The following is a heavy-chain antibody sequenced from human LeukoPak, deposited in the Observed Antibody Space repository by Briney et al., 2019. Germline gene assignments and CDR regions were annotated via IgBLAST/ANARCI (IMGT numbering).Heavy chain of an antibody. CDR2: ISGSGGST. D-gene: IGHD3-9*01. CDR1: GFTFSNYA. J-gene: IGHJ4*02. CDR3: AKDVFELYDIYDH. V-gene: IGHV3-23*01. Sequence: GGSLRLSCAASGFTFSNYAMSWVRQAPGKGLEWVSAISGSGGSTFNADSVKGRFTISRDNSKNTLYLQMNSLRAEDTAIYYCAKDVFELYDIYDHWGQGTLVTVSS.